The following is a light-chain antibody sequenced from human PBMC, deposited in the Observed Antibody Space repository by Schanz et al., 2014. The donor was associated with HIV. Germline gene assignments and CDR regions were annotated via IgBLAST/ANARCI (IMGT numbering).Light chain of an antibody. CDR2: DVT. CDR1: SSDVGADNS. CDR3: SSYAGTNNLWL. J-gene: IGLJ3*02. V-gene: IGLV2-14*03. Sequence: QSVLTQPPSASGSPGQSITISCTGTSSDVGADNSVSWYQQHPGRAPRLLVYDVTYRPSGVSNRFSGSKSGNTASLTISGLQPEDEADYYCSSYAGTNNLWLFGGGTKLTIL.